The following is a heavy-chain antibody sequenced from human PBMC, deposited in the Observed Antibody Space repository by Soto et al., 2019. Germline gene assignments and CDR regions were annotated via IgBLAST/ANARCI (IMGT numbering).Heavy chain of an antibody. Sequence: ASVKVFCKASGGTFSSYAISWVRQAPGQGLEWMGGIIPIFGTANYAQKFQGRVTITADESTSTAYMELSSLRSADTAVYYCAREKEGCSGGSCQRFVDSRPFDYWGQGTLVTVSS. CDR2: IIPIFGTA. V-gene: IGHV1-69*13. J-gene: IGHJ4*02. CDR3: AREKEGCSGGSCQRFVDSRPFDY. D-gene: IGHD2-15*01. CDR1: GGTFSSYA.